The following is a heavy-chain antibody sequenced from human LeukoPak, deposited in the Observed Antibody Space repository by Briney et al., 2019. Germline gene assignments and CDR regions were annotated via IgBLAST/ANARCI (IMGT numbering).Heavy chain of an antibody. D-gene: IGHD5-24*01. CDR1: GGSISSSSYY. CDR2: IYYSGST. J-gene: IGHJ4*02. CDR3: ARGLRDGYNFRVTRNFDY. V-gene: IGHV4-39*07. Sequence: SETLSLTCTVSGGSISSSSYYWGWIRQPPGKGLERIGSIYYSGSTNYNPSLKSRVTISVDTSKNQFSLKLSSVTAADTAVYYCARGLRDGYNFRVTRNFDYWGQGTLVTVSS.